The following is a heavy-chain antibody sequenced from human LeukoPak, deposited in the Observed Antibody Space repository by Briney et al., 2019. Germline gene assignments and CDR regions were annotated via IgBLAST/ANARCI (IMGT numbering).Heavy chain of an antibody. CDR2: ISNSGSA. CDR1: GGSIRSYY. D-gene: IGHD5-18*01. V-gene: IGHV4-59*08. Sequence: SETLSLTCTVSGGSIRSYYWSWIRQPPGKGLEWIGFISNSGSANYNPALKSRVTISLDTSKNQFSLKLRSVTAADTAVYYCARLRDEGYSYGSLDYWGQGTLVTVSS. J-gene: IGHJ4*02. CDR3: ARLRDEGYSYGSLDY.